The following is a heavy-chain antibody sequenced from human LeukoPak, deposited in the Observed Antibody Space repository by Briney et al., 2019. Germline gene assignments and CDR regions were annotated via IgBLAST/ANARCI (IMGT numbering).Heavy chain of an antibody. V-gene: IGHV4-4*02. CDR1: GGSISSSNW. J-gene: IGHJ5*02. D-gene: IGHD3-9*01. CDR2: IYHSGST. CDR3: ARDGPRTYYDILTGYYTFDP. Sequence: PSETLSLTCAVSGGSISSSNWWSWVRQPPGKGLEWIGEIYHSGSTNYNPSLKSRVTISVDKSENQFSLKLSSVTAADTAVYYCARDGPRTYYDILTGYYTFDPWGQGTLVTVSS.